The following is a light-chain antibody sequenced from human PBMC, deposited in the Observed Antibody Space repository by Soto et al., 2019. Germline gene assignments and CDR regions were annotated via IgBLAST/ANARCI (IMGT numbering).Light chain of an antibody. Sequence: AIRMTQSPSSLSASTGDRVTITCRASQGISSYLAWYQQKPGKAPKLLIYAASTLQSGVTSRFSGSGSGTDFTLTISCLPSEDFATYYGQQYYSYPRTFGQGTKVEIK. CDR2: AAS. CDR1: QGISSY. J-gene: IGKJ1*01. V-gene: IGKV1-8*01. CDR3: QQYYSYPRT.